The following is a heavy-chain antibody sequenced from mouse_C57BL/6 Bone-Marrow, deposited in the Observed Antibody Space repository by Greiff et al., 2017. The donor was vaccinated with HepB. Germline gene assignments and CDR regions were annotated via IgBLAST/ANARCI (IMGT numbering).Heavy chain of an antibody. CDR1: GYSFTGYY. Sequence: VHVKQSGPELVKPGASVKISCKASGYSFTGYYMNWVKQSPEKSLEWIGEINPSTGGTTYNQKFKAKATLTVDKSSSTAYMQLKSLTSEDSAVYYCARIGTGNWYFDVWGTGTTVTVSS. CDR2: INPSTGGT. CDR3: ARIGTGNWYFDV. D-gene: IGHD3-3*01. V-gene: IGHV1-42*01. J-gene: IGHJ1*03.